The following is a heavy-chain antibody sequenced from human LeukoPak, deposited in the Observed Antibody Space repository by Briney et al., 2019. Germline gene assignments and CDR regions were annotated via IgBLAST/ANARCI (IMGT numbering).Heavy chain of an antibody. Sequence: PSETLSLTCTVSGGSISSSSYYWGWIRQPPGKGLEWIGYIYYSGSTNYNPSLKSRVTISVDTSKNQFSLKLSSVTAADTAVYYCARHPGSMIVAGAFDIWGQGTMVTVSS. D-gene: IGHD3-22*01. CDR1: GGSISSSSYY. J-gene: IGHJ3*02. V-gene: IGHV4-61*05. CDR3: ARHPGSMIVAGAFDI. CDR2: IYYSGST.